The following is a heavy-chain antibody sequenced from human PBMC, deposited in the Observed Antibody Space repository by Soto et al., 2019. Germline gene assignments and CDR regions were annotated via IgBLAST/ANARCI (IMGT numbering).Heavy chain of an antibody. J-gene: IGHJ4*02. CDR1: GSIFRGYG. CDR2: IRFDGSNI. V-gene: IGHV3-33*01. D-gene: IGHD2-15*01. CDR3: ARDGIGSAAFWGYLDF. Sequence: QVQLVESGGGVVQPGKSLRLSCAAPGSIFRGYGMHWVRQAPGKGLEWVAIIRFDGSNIKYADAVMGRFTISRDNSKNMLYLEMNSLGVEDTAIYYCARDGIGSAAFWGYLDFWGQGTLVTVSS.